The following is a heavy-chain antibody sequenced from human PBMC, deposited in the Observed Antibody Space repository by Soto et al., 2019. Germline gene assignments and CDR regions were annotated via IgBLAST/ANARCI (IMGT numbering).Heavy chain of an antibody. V-gene: IGHV4-59*12. CDR3: ARDLRFRGFYGMDV. CDR2: IYYSGST. Sequence: SETLSLTCTVSGGSISSYYWSRIRQPPGKGLEWNGYIYYSGSTNYNPSIKSQVTISVDTSKNKFSLKLSSVTAADTAVYYCARDLRFRGFYGMDVWGQGTTVTVSS. CDR1: GGSISSYY. D-gene: IGHD3-10*01. J-gene: IGHJ6*02.